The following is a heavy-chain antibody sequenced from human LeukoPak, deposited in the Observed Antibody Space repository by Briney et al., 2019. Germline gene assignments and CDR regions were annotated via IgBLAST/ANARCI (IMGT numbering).Heavy chain of an antibody. Sequence: SVKVSCKASGGTFSSYAISWVRQAPGQGLEWMGGIIPIFGTANYAQKFQGRVTITADESTSTAYMELSSLRSEDTAVYYCARGAHYDFWSGNIFGPWGQGTLVTVSS. CDR2: IIPIFGTA. CDR3: ARGAHYDFWSGNIFGP. V-gene: IGHV1-69*01. D-gene: IGHD3-3*01. J-gene: IGHJ5*02. CDR1: GGTFSSYA.